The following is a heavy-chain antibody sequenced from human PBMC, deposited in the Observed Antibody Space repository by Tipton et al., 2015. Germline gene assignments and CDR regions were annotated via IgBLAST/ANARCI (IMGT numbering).Heavy chain of an antibody. CDR2: IYYSGST. Sequence: TLSLTCTVSGGSISRYYWSWIRQPPGKGLEWIAYIYYSGSTNYNPSLKSRVTISVDTSKNQFSLKLSSVTAADTAAYYCARGVKRDSYGKGGWFDPWGQGNLVTVSS. J-gene: IGHJ5*02. V-gene: IGHV4-59*01. CDR3: ARGVKRDSYGKGGWFDP. D-gene: IGHD5-18*01. CDR1: GGSISRYY.